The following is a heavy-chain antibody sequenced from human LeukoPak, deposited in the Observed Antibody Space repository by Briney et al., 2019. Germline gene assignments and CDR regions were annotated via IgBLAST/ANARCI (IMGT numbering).Heavy chain of an antibody. V-gene: IGHV3-30*02. Sequence: PGGSLRLSCAASGFTFSSYGMHWVRQAPGKGLEWVAFIRNDGSNKYYADSVKGRFTISRDNSKNTMYLQMNSLGAEDTAVYYCAKGGEGAHFDYWGQGTLVTVSS. D-gene: IGHD1-26*01. CDR1: GFTFSSYG. CDR2: IRNDGSNK. CDR3: AKGGEGAHFDY. J-gene: IGHJ4*02.